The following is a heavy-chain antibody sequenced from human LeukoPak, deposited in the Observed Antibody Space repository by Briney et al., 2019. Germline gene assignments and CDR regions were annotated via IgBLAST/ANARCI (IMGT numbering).Heavy chain of an antibody. CDR2: KSYDGSNK. CDR1: GFTFSSYA. Sequence: PGGSLRLSCAASGFTFSSYAMHWVRQAPGKGLEWVAVKSYDGSNKYYADSVKGRFTISRDNSKNTLYLQMNSLRAEDTAVYYCARDPIAAAGTGGFDYWGQGTLVTVSS. J-gene: IGHJ4*02. V-gene: IGHV3-30*04. CDR3: ARDPIAAAGTGGFDY. D-gene: IGHD6-13*01.